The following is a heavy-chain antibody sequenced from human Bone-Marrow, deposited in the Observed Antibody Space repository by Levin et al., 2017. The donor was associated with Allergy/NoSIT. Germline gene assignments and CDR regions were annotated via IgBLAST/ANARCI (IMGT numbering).Heavy chain of an antibody. J-gene: IGHJ4*02. CDR2: INPNSGGT. Sequence: ASVKVSCKASGFTLTGYYIHWVRQAPGQGLEWMGWINPNSGGTNFARRFHGRVNMTSDTSSSSAYMDLTSLRADDTAIYYCAKSFSRYFDFLLDHWGQGTLVTVSS. V-gene: IGHV1-2*02. CDR1: GFTLTGYY. CDR3: AKSFSRYFDFLLDH. D-gene: IGHD3-9*01.